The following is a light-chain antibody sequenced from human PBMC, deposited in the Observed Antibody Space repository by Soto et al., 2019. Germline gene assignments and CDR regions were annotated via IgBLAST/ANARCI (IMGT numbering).Light chain of an antibody. CDR3: QHYRTS. CDR2: GAS. V-gene: IGKV3-20*01. CDR1: QSVSSSY. J-gene: IGKJ4*01. Sequence: SLSPGERATLSCRASQSVSSSYLAWYQQKPGQAPRQLIYGASSRATGIPDRFSGSGSGTDFTLTITRLEPEDFAVYYCQHYRTSFGGGTRVEIK.